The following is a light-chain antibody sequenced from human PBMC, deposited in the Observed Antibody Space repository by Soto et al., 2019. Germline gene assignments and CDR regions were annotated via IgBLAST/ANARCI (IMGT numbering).Light chain of an antibody. V-gene: IGLV7-46*01. Sequence: QAVVTQEPSLTVSPGGTVTVTCGSSTGVVTSGHYPYRFQQKPGQAPRTLIYDTSNKQSWTAARFSGSLLGGKAALTLSGAQPEDEADYYCLLSYSGAWVFGGGTKLTVL. J-gene: IGLJ3*02. CDR1: TGVVTSGHY. CDR2: DTS. CDR3: LLSYSGAWV.